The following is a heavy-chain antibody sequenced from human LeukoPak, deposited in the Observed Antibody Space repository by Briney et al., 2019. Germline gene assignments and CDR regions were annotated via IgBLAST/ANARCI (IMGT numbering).Heavy chain of an antibody. Sequence: GGSLRLSCAASGFTFDDYAMHWVRQAPGKGLEWVSLISGDGGSTYYADSVKGRFTISRDNSKNTLYLQMNSLRAEDTAVYYCAKDLRTTVTNWGQGTLVTVSS. V-gene: IGHV3-43*02. CDR2: ISGDGGST. J-gene: IGHJ1*01. D-gene: IGHD4-17*01. CDR3: AKDLRTTVTN. CDR1: GFTFDDYA.